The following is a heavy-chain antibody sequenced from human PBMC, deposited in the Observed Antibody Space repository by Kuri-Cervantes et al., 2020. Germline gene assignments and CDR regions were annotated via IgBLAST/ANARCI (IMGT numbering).Heavy chain of an antibody. D-gene: IGHD1-26*01. CDR3: ARCSGSYSDWFDP. CDR1: GFTFSSYG. CDR2: ISSSSSTI. Sequence: GESLKISCAASGFTFSSYGMNWVRQAPGKGLEWVSYISSSSSTIYYADSVKGRFTISRDNAKNSLYLQMNSLRDEDTAVYYCARCSGSYSDWFDPWGQGTLVTVSS. J-gene: IGHJ5*02. V-gene: IGHV3-48*02.